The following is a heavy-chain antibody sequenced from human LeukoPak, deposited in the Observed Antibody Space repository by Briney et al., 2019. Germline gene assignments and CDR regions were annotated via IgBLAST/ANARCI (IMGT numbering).Heavy chain of an antibody. V-gene: IGHV3-23*01. CDR1: GFTFSSYA. J-gene: IGHJ3*02. CDR2: ISGSGGST. CDR3: AKERSPPGRMTTVTRGAFDI. Sequence: GGSLRLSCAASGFTFSSYAMSWVRQAPGKGLEWVSAISGSGGSTYYADSVKGRFTISRGNSKNTLYLQMNSLRAEDTAVYYCAKERSPPGRMTTVTRGAFDIWGQGTMVTVSS. D-gene: IGHD4-17*01.